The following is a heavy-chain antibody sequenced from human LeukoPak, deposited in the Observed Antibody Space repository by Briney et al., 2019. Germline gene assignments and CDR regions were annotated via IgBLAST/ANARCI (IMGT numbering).Heavy chain of an antibody. CDR3: ARLPGRGAVITTTSDY. CDR2: ISRSSRTI. V-gene: IGHV3-48*04. Sequence: GGSLRLSCAASGLNFSNFSLIWVRQAPGKGLEGVSYISRSSRTIYYADSVKGRFTISRDNANSSLYLQMNNLRVEDTAVYYCARLPGRGAVITTTSDYWGQGTLVTVSS. CDR1: GLNFSNFS. J-gene: IGHJ4*02. D-gene: IGHD4/OR15-4a*01.